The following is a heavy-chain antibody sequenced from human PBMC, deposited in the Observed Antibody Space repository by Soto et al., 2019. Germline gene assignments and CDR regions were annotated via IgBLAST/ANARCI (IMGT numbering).Heavy chain of an antibody. CDR1: GGTFRNYA. Sequence: QVQLVQSGAEVKKPGSSVKLSCKTSGGTFRNYAINWVRQAPRQGLEWMGGSIPVFGTANYAQTFQGRFTITADESTSTAYMELSSLRSEHTAVYYCAIPLPKQQLVRGAFDHWGQGTLVTVAS. D-gene: IGHD6-13*01. CDR3: AIPLPKQQLVRGAFDH. J-gene: IGHJ4*02. CDR2: SIPVFGTA. V-gene: IGHV1-69*01.